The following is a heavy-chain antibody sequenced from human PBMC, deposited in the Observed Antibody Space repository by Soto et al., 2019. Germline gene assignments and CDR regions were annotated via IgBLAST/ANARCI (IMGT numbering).Heavy chain of an antibody. V-gene: IGHV3-23*01. CDR3: AKDAIPYNGRNDGFDI. Sequence: EVQLLESGGGLVQPGGSLRLSCAASGFTFSDYAMYWVRQTPGKGLEWVSAVSGDGGSTFYPDSVKGRLTISSDNSKSTLFLQVNSLGAEVTAVYYCAKDAIPYNGRNDGFDIWGLGTMVTVSS. CDR1: GFTFSDYA. D-gene: IGHD1-20*01. J-gene: IGHJ3*02. CDR2: VSGDGGST.